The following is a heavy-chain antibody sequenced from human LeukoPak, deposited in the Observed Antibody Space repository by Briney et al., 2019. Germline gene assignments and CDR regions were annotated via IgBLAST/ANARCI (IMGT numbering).Heavy chain of an antibody. J-gene: IGHJ3*02. CDR3: ARDSHDFWSNAFDI. V-gene: IGHV3-23*01. CDR2: ISGSGDNT. CDR1: GFTFSTYG. D-gene: IGHD3-3*01. Sequence: GGTLRLSCAASGFTFSTYGMSWVRQAPGKGLEWVSGISGSGDNTYYADSVKGRFTISRDNSKNTLYLQMNSLRVEDTAVYYCARDSHDFWSNAFDIWGQGTMVTVSS.